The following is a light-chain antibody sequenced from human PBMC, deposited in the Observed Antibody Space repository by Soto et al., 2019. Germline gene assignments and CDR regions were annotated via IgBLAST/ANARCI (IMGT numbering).Light chain of an antibody. CDR1: SSDVGGYNY. V-gene: IGLV2-14*01. Sequence: QSVLTQPASVSGSPGQSITISCTGTSSDVGGYNYVSWYQHHPGKAPKLMLYEVSKRPSGVSNRFSGSKSGDTASLIISGFQAEDEADYYCSSYTSTGTVVFGGGTQLTVL. J-gene: IGLJ7*01. CDR3: SSYTSTGTVV. CDR2: EVS.